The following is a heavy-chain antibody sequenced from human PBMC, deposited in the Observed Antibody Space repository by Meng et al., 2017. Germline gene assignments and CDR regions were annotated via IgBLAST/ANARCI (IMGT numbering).Heavy chain of an antibody. Sequence: GESLKISCAASGFTFSYYYMSWVRQAPGKGLEWVSAISGSGGSTYYADSVKGRFTISRDNAKNTLYLQMNSLRAEDTAVYYCARVQYSSSKFDYWGQGTLVTVSS. V-gene: IGHV3-23*01. CDR1: GFTFSYYY. J-gene: IGHJ4*02. CDR3: ARVQYSSSKFDY. CDR2: ISGSGGST. D-gene: IGHD6-13*01.